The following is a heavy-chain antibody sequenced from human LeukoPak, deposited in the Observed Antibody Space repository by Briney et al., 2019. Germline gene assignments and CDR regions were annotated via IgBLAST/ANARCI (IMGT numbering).Heavy chain of an antibody. V-gene: IGHV4-59*08. CDR2: IYSSGST. J-gene: IGHJ4*02. CDR3: ARHYDSGSYPLDF. CDR1: GGSIRGYF. D-gene: IGHD3-10*01. Sequence: SETLSLTCTVSGGSIRGYFWSWIRQPPGKGLEWIGHIYSSGSTTYTPSLQGRVTISLDTSKNQFSLKLSSVTAADTAVYYCARHYDSGSYPLDFWCQGNLVTVSS.